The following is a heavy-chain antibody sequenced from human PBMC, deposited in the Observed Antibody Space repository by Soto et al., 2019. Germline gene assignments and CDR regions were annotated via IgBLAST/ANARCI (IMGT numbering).Heavy chain of an antibody. D-gene: IGHD2-8*01. CDR1: GGSFSGYY. V-gene: IGHV4-34*01. J-gene: IGHJ4*02. CDR3: ARLAPRYCTNGVCLDY. CDR2: INHSGST. Sequence: LSLTCAVYGGSFSGYYWSWIRQPPGKGLEGIGEINHSGSTNYNPSLKSRVTISVDTSKNQFSLKLTSVTAADTAVYYCARLAPRYCTNGVCLDYWGQGTLVTVSS.